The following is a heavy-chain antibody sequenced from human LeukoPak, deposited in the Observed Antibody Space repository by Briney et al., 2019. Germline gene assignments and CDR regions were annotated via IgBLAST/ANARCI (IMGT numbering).Heavy chain of an antibody. CDR3: ARAMSTFGGVRNYFDS. J-gene: IGHJ4*02. CDR2: VSISSGTI. D-gene: IGHD3-16*01. Sequence: GGSLRLSCAASGFTFTGHNMNWVRQAPGKGLEWISFVSISSGTIYYADSVKGRFSISRDNAKSSLDLQMNSLRAEDTAVYYCARAMSTFGGVRNYFDSWGQGTLVTVS. CDR1: GFTFTGHN. V-gene: IGHV3-48*04.